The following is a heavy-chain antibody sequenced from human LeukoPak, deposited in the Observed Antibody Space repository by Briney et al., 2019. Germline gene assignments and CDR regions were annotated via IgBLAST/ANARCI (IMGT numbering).Heavy chain of an antibody. Sequence: SQTLSLTCTASGGSIISGSYYWSWIRQPAGKGLEWIGRISSSGNTNYNPSLKSRVTISIDTSKNQFSLKLSSVTAADTAVYYCARSPSAGWFDPWGQGTLVTVSS. V-gene: IGHV4-61*02. CDR3: ARSPSAGWFDP. CDR2: ISSSGNT. J-gene: IGHJ5*02. CDR1: GGSIISGSYY.